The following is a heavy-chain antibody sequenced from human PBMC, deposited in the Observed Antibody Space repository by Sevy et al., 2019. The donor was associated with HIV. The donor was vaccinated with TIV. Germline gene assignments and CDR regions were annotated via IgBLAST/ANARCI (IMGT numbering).Heavy chain of an antibody. CDR1: GGSISSYY. J-gene: IGHJ5*02. CDR2: IYYSGST. V-gene: IGHV4-59*01. CDR3: GGAYGSGKWGWFDP. Sequence: SETLSLTCTVSGGSISSYYWSWIRQPPGKGLEWIGYIYYSGSTNYNPSLKSRVTISVDTSKNQFSLKLFSVTAADTAVYYCGGAYGSGKWGWFDPWGQGTLVTVSS. D-gene: IGHD3-10*01.